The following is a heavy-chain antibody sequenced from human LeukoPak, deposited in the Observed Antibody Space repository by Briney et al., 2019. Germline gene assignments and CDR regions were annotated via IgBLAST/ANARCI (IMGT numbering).Heavy chain of an antibody. D-gene: IGHD3-10*01. V-gene: IGHV1-18*04. CDR1: GYTFTSYG. CDR2: ISAYNGNT. J-gene: IGHJ5*02. CDR3: ARSFGFQVCNWFGP. Sequence: GASVKVSCKASGYTFTSYGISWVRQAPGQGLEWMGWISAYNGNTNYAQKLQGRVTMTTDTSTSTAYMELRSLRSDDTAVYYCARSFGFQVCNWFGPWGQGTLVTVSS.